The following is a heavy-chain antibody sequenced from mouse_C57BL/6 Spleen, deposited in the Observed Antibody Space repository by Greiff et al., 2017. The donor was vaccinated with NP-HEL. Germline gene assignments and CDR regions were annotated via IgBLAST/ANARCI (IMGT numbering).Heavy chain of an antibody. Sequence: EVKLVESGGGLVKPGGSLKLSCAASGFTFSSYAMSWVRQTPEQRLEWVATISDGGSYTYYPDNVKGRFTISRDNAKNNLYLQMSHLKSEDTAMYYCARDQDYYGSSYCWYFDVWGTGTTVTVSS. CDR3: ARDQDYYGSSYCWYFDV. J-gene: IGHJ1*03. CDR2: ISDGGSYT. V-gene: IGHV5-4*01. D-gene: IGHD1-1*01. CDR1: GFTFSSYA.